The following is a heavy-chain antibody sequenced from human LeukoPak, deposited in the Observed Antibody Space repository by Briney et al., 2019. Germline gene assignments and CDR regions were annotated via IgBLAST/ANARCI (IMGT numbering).Heavy chain of an antibody. CDR3: ARERDGYSYFTDY. J-gene: IGHJ4*02. V-gene: IGHV4-61*02. Sequence: SETLSLTCTVSGGSISSGDYYWSWIRQPAGKGLEWIGRIYINGDTNYNPSLKSRVTISVDTSKNQFSLKLSSVTAADTAVYYCARERDGYSYFTDYWGQGALVTVSS. D-gene: IGHD5-24*01. CDR1: GGSISSGDYY. CDR2: IYINGDT.